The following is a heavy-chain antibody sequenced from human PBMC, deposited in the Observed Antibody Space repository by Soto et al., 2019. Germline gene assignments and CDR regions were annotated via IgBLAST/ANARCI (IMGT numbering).Heavy chain of an antibody. D-gene: IGHD4-17*01. CDR1: GGSFSGYY. Sequence: QVQLQQWGAGLLKPSETLSLTCAVYGGSFSGYYWSWIRQPPGKGLEWIGEINQSGSTNYNPSLKSRVTISVDTSKNQFSLKLSSVTAADTAVYYCARGMTTVTTVDYWGQGTLVTVSS. CDR2: INQSGST. V-gene: IGHV4-34*01. J-gene: IGHJ4*02. CDR3: ARGMTTVTTVDY.